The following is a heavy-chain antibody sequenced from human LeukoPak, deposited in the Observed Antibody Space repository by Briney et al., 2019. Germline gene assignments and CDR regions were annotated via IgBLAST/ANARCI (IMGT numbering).Heavy chain of an antibody. D-gene: IGHD4-17*01. Sequence: PGGSLRLSCAASGFTFSSYGMHWVRQPPAKGLAWVAVISYDGSNKYYADSVKGRFTISRDNSKTTLYLQMKSLRAEDTGVYYCAKDGARVTRFYWGQGNLVTVSS. CDR1: GFTFSSYG. CDR3: AKDGARVTRFY. V-gene: IGHV3-30*18. CDR2: ISYDGSNK. J-gene: IGHJ4*02.